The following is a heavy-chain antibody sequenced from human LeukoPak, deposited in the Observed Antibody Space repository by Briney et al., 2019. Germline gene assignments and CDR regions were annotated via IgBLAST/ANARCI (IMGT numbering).Heavy chain of an antibody. J-gene: IGHJ5*02. CDR1: GGTFSSYA. CDR3: ASGTGSYRRNWFDP. V-gene: IGHV1-69*01. CDR2: IIPIFGTA. D-gene: IGHD3-16*02. Sequence: GSSGKVSCKASGGTFSSYAISWVRQAPGQGLEWMGGIIPIFGTANYAQKFQGRVTITADESTSTAYIELSSLRSEDTAVYYCASGTGSYRRNWFDPWGQGTLVTVSS.